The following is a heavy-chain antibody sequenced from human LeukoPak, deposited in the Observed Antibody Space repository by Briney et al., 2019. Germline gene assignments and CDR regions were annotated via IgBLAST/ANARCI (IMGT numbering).Heavy chain of an antibody. D-gene: IGHD6-13*01. Sequence: PGGSLRLSCAASGFTFGSFAMSWVRQAPGKGLEWVSAISGSGGTTYYADSVKGRFTISRDNAKNSLYLQMNSLRAEDTALYYCAKAHIAAADYYYYYMDVWGKGTTVTVSS. CDR1: GFTFGSFA. V-gene: IGHV3-23*01. J-gene: IGHJ6*03. CDR3: AKAHIAAADYYYYYMDV. CDR2: ISGSGGTT.